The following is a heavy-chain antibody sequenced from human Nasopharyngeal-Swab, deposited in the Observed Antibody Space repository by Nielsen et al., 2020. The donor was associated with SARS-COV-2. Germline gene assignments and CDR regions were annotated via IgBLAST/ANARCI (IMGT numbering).Heavy chain of an antibody. Sequence: WIRQPPGKGLEWVSSISSSSSYIYYAGSVKGRFTISRDNAKNSLYLQMNSLRAEDTAAYYCARDLSQLWFLFDYWGQGTLVTVSS. V-gene: IGHV3-21*01. CDR2: ISSSSSYI. J-gene: IGHJ4*02. D-gene: IGHD5-18*01. CDR3: ARDLSQLWFLFDY.